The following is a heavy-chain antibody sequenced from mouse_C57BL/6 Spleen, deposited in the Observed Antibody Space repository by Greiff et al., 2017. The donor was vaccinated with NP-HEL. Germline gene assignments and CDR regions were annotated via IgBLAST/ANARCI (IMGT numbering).Heavy chain of an antibody. CDR1: GYTFTSYW. CDR2: IYPSDSET. D-gene: IGHD4-1*01. V-gene: IGHV1-61*01. Sequence: QVQLQQPGAELVRPGSSVKLSCKASGYTFTSYWMDWVKQRPGQGLEWIGNIYPSDSETHYNQKFKDKATLTVDKSSSTAYMQLSSLTSEDSAVYYCARWITGTGDYWGQGTTLTVSS. J-gene: IGHJ2*01. CDR3: ARWITGTGDY.